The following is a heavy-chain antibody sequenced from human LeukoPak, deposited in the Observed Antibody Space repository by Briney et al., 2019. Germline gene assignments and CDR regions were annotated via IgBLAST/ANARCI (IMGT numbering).Heavy chain of an antibody. Sequence: TGGSLRLSCAASGFTFSSYAMSCVRQAPGKGLEWGSAISGSGGSTYYADSAKGRFTISRDNSKNTLYLQMNSLRAEDTAVYYCAKHKPIVVVPAATHNDYWGQGTLVTVSS. D-gene: IGHD2-2*01. CDR3: AKHKPIVVVPAATHNDY. J-gene: IGHJ4*02. CDR1: GFTFSSYA. V-gene: IGHV3-23*01. CDR2: ISGSGGST.